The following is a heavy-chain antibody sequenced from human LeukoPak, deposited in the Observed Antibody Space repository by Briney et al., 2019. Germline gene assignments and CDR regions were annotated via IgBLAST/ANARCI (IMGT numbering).Heavy chain of an antibody. CDR2: IGTAADT. CDR3: AKVWKAYCGGDCFSWFDP. V-gene: IGHV3-13*01. CDR1: GFTFSSYD. Sequence: GGSLRLSCAASGFTFSSYDMHWVRQATGKSLEWVSGIGTAADTYYPGSVKGRFTISRENAKNSLYLQMNSLRAEDTALYYCAKVWKAYCGGDCFSWFDPWGQGTLVTVSS. D-gene: IGHD2-21*02. J-gene: IGHJ5*02.